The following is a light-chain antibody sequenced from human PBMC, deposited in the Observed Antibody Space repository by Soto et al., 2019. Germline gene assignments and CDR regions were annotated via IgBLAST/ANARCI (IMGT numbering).Light chain of an antibody. CDR1: QGISNY. CDR3: QKYNSALPA. CDR2: AAS. V-gene: IGKV1-27*01. Sequence: DIQMTQSPSSLSASVGDRVTITCRASQGISNYLAWYQQKPGKVPKLLIYAASTLQSGVPSRFSGSGSGTDFNLTISSLQPEDVATYYYQKYNSALPAFGQGTRLEIK. J-gene: IGKJ5*01.